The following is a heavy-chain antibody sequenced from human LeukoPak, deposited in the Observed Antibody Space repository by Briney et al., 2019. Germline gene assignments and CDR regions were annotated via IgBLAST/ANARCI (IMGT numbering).Heavy chain of an antibody. D-gene: IGHD3-22*01. J-gene: IGHJ4*02. CDR2: ISWNSGSI. Sequence: TGGSLRLSCAASGFTFDDYAMHWVRQAPGKGLEWVSGISWNSGSIGYADSVKGRFTISRDNAENSLYLQMNSLRAEDTALYYCAKDTYYYDSSGYYDYWGQGTLVTVSS. CDR1: GFTFDDYA. CDR3: AKDTYYYDSSGYYDY. V-gene: IGHV3-9*01.